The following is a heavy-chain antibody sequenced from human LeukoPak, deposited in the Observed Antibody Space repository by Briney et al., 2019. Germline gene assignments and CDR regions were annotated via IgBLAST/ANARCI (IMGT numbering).Heavy chain of an antibody. Sequence: PGGSLRLSCAASGFDVSINYMNWIRQSPEKGLEWVSIIHSDGSTYYADSVKGRFTVSRDNSKNTVSLQMDSLRAEDTAVYYCARVPRWSGYQLTSYYFDYWGQGTLVTVSS. D-gene: IGHD2-2*01. CDR2: IHSDGST. J-gene: IGHJ4*02. CDR1: GFDVSINY. V-gene: IGHV3-66*01. CDR3: ARVPRWSGYQLTSYYFDY.